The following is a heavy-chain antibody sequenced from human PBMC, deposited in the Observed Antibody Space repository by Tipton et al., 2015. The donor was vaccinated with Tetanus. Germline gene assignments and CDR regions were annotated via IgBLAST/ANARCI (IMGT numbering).Heavy chain of an antibody. V-gene: IGHV4-61*08. J-gene: IGHJ5*02. Sequence: LRLSCTVTGASVSSDGYYWSWVRQPPGQRPEWIGYIYHTGPANYNPSLKSQVTISVDTSKNQFSLSLTSVTAADAAVYFCAGDAIFGPWGLGILVIVSS. CDR2: IYHTGPA. CDR1: GASVSSDGYY. CDR3: AGDAIFGP.